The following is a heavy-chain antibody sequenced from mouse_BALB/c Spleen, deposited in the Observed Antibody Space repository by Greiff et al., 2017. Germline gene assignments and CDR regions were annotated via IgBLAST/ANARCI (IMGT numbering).Heavy chain of an antibody. CDR1: GYTFTSYW. CDR2: INPSTGYT. Sequence: VQLQQPGAELVKPGASVKLSCKASGYTFTSYWMHWVKQRPGQGLEWIGYINPSTGYTEYNQKFKDKATLTADKSSSTAYMQLSSLTSEDSAVYYCARGGYPYYFDYWGQGTTLTVSS. D-gene: IGHD2-2*01. CDR3: ARGGYPYYFDY. J-gene: IGHJ2*01. V-gene: IGHV1-7*01.